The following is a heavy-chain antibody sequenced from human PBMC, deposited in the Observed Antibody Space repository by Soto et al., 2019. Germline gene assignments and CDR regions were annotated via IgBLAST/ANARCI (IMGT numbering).Heavy chain of an antibody. J-gene: IGHJ4*02. V-gene: IGHV5-10-1*01. CDR1: GYSFAGYW. CDR3: ARQIYDSDTGPDFQYYFDS. Sequence: PGESLKISCKGSGYSFAGYWITWVRQKPGKGLEWMGRIDPSDSQTYYSPSFRGHVTISATKSITTVFLQWSSLRASDTAMYYCARQIYDSDTGPDFQYYFDSWGQGTPVTVSS. D-gene: IGHD3-22*01. CDR2: IDPSDSQT.